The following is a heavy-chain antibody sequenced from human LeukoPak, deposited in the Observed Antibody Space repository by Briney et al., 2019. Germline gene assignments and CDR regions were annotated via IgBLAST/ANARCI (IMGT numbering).Heavy chain of an antibody. CDR2: ISSSGSTI. J-gene: IGHJ3*02. CDR1: GFTFSSYA. Sequence: PGGSLRLSCAASGFTFSSYAMSWVRQAPGKGLEWVSYISSSGSTIYYADSVKGRFTISRDNAKNSLYLQMNSLRAEDTAVYYCARDSTYDSSGYYYGGVESDAFDIWGQGTMVTVSS. CDR3: ARDSTYDSSGYYYGGVESDAFDI. V-gene: IGHV3-48*04. D-gene: IGHD3-22*01.